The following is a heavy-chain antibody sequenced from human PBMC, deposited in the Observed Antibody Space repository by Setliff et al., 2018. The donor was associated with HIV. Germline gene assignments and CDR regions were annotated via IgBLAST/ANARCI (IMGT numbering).Heavy chain of an antibody. CDR2: IGANSETS. CDR3: TRDGRIGLDH. J-gene: IGHJ5*02. D-gene: IGHD2-15*01. V-gene: IGHV3-23*01. CDR1: GFTFDNYG. Sequence: PGGSLRLSCAAFGFTFDNYGMNWVRQAPGKGLEWVSTIGANSETSYYADSVKGRFTISRDNAKNTMFLQMHNLRPEDTAIYYCTRDGRIGLDHWGQGALVTVSS.